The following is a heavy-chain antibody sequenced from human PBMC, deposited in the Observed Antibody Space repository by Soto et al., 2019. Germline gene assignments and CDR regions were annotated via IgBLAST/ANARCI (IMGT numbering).Heavy chain of an antibody. CDR1: AYRFSDYW. D-gene: IGHD3-10*01. CDR3: VRCKIHYGSGSFEYLFET. V-gene: IGHV5-51*01. Sequence: GESLKISCKGAAYRFSDYWIGWVRQMPGKGLEWMGMVYPDDSEAKYSPSFEGQVTLSVDKSISTAYLQWSSLKASDTAIYYCVRCKIHYGSGSFEYLFETWGQGTLVIVSS. CDR2: VYPDDSEA. J-gene: IGHJ5*02.